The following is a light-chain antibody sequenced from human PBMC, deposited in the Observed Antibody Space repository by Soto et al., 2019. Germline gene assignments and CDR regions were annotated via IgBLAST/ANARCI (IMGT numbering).Light chain of an antibody. CDR3: SSYAGSSNV. CDR1: GSDVGGYNY. J-gene: IGLJ1*01. Sequence: QSALTQPAAGSGGPGKSVGISCTGTGSDVGGYNYVSWYQQHPGKAPKLMIYEVNKRPSGVPDRFSGSKSGNTASLTVSGLQAEDEADYYCSSYAGSSNVFRTGTKVTVL. V-gene: IGLV2-8*01. CDR2: EVN.